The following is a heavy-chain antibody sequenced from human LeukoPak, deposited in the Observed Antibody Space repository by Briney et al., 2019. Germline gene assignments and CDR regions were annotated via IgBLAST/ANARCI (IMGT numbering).Heavy chain of an antibody. V-gene: IGHV1-2*02. CDR3: AREPHYYGSGSGDY. Sequence: ASVKVSCKASGYTFTGYYMHWVRQAPEQGLEWMGWINPNSGGTNYAQKFQGRVTMTRDTSISTAYMELSRLRSDDTAVYYCAREPHYYGSGSGDYWGQGTLVTVSS. CDR1: GYTFTGYY. D-gene: IGHD3-10*01. J-gene: IGHJ4*02. CDR2: INPNSGGT.